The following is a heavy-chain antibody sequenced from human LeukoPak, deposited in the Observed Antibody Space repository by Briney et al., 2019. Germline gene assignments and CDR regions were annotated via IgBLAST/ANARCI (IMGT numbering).Heavy chain of an antibody. Sequence: GGSLRLSCAASGFTFSSYDMHWVRQATGKGLEWVSAIGTAGDTCYPGSVKGRFTISRENAKNSLYLQMNSLRAGDTAVYYCAREATGAFDIWGQGTMVTVSS. V-gene: IGHV3-13*01. CDR2: IGTAGDT. J-gene: IGHJ3*02. CDR1: GFTFSSYD. CDR3: AREATGAFDI. D-gene: IGHD1-26*01.